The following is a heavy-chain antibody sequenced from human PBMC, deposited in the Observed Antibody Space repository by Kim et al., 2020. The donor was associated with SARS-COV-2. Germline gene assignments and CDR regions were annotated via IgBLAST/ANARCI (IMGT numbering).Heavy chain of an antibody. D-gene: IGHD3-22*01. CDR3: ARELLTVVDGREWFDP. CDR2: INSYSGDT. CDR1: GYRFTESG. V-gene: IGHV1-18*01. Sequence: ASVKVSCKASGYRFTESGISWVRQAPGLGLEWMGWINSYSGDTKYAQKFQGRVTMTTDPSTSTAYMVLGNLRSDDTAVYFCARELLTVVDGREWFDPWGQGTLVTVSS. J-gene: IGHJ5*02.